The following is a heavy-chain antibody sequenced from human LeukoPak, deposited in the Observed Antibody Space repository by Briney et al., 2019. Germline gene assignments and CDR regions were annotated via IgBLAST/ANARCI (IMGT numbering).Heavy chain of an antibody. CDR3: ARVSVAGTGPDY. V-gene: IGHV4-61*01. D-gene: IGHD6-13*01. CDR1: GGSLSSCNYY. CDR2: FSYNVHS. J-gene: IGHJ4*02. Sequence: PSETLSLTCTVSGGSLSSCNYYWSWIRQPPGKGLEWVGFFSYNVHSDYNPSLKSRVTISVDTSKNQFSLRLSSVTAADTAIYYCARVSVAGTGPDYWGQGTLVTVSS.